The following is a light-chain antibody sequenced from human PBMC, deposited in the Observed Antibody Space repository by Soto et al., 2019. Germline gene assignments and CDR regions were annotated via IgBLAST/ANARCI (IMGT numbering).Light chain of an antibody. V-gene: IGKV1-5*03. Sequence: DIQMPQSPSTLSGSLGDRFTITCGASQTISSWLAWYQQKPGKAPKLLIYKASTLKSGVPSRFSGSGSGTEFTLTISSLQPDDSATYYCQQYHSYPLTFGGGTKVDI. CDR1: QTISSW. CDR2: KAS. CDR3: QQYHSYPLT. J-gene: IGKJ4*01.